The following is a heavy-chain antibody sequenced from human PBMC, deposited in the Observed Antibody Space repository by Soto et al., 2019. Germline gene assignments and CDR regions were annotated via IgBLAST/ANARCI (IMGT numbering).Heavy chain of an antibody. CDR3: AKDGVGSGSYYIYYFDY. CDR1: GFTFSSYA. J-gene: IGHJ4*02. CDR2: ISGSGGST. V-gene: IGHV3-23*01. Sequence: EVPLLESGGGLVQPGGSLRLSCAASGFTFSSYAMSWVRQAPGKGLEWVSAISGSGGSTYYADSVKGRFTISRDNSKNTLYLQMNSLRAEDTAAYYCAKDGVGSGSYYIYYFDYWGQGTLVTVSS. D-gene: IGHD3-10*01.